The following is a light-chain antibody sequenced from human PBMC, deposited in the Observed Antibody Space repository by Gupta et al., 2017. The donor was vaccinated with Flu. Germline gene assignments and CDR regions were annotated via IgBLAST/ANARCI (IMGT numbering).Light chain of an antibody. V-gene: IGLV3-25*02. Sequence: SYELTQPPSVSVSPGQTARITCSGDSLSTQYVYWYHQKPGQAPVLLVYKDSERPSGIPDRFSGSRSGTIATLTISGVQAEDEADYYCQSADSSAHSVVFGGGTKLTVL. J-gene: IGLJ2*01. CDR3: QSADSSAHSVV. CDR2: KDS. CDR1: SLSTQY.